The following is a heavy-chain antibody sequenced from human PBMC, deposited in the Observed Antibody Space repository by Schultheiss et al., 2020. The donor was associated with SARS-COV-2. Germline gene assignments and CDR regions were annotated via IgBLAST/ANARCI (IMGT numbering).Heavy chain of an antibody. CDR2: ISYDGSNK. Sequence: GGSLRLSCAASGFTFSSYAMHWVRQAPGKGLEWVAVISYDGSNKYYADSVKGRFTISRDNSKNTLYLQMNSLRAEDTAVYYCAKLHDYVNYYYFDYWGQGTLVTVSS. J-gene: IGHJ4*02. CDR3: AKLHDYVNYYYFDY. V-gene: IGHV3-30-3*02. D-gene: IGHD4-11*01. CDR1: GFTFSSYA.